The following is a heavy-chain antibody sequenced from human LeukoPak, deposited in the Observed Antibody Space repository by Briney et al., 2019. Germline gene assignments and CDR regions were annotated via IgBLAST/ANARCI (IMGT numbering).Heavy chain of an antibody. CDR1: GFTFSYFW. Sequence: GGSLRLSCAASGFTFSYFWMPWFRQTPGKGLVWVSCTNTDGSYSSYADSVKGRFTISRDNVRNTLYLQMSSLRAEDSAVYYCARDFDGPRASDYWGQGISVTVSS. D-gene: IGHD4-17*01. V-gene: IGHV3-74*01. CDR3: ARDFDGPRASDY. J-gene: IGHJ4*02. CDR2: TNTDGSYS.